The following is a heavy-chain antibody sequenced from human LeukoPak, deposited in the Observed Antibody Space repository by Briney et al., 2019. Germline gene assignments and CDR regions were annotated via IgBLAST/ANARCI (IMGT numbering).Heavy chain of an antibody. CDR3: ARSRGYYYYMDV. CDR1: GGSISSYY. V-gene: IGHV4-59*01. J-gene: IGHJ6*03. Sequence: SETLSLTCTVSGGSISSYYWSWIRQPPGKGLEWIGYIYYSGSTNYNPSLKSRVTISVDTSKNQFSLKLSSVTAADTAVYYCARSRGYYYYMDVWGKGTTVTVPS. CDR2: IYYSGST.